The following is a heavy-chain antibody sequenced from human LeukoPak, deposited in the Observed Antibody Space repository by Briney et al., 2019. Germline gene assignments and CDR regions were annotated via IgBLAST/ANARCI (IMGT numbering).Heavy chain of an antibody. CDR3: AREGDSRWGELSP. J-gene: IGHJ1*01. CDR2: IWYDGSEQ. D-gene: IGHD3-16*02. Sequence: GRSLRLSCAASGFTFSTYAIHWVRQAPGKGLEGVAVIWYDGSEQYYADSVKGRFIISRDNSKSTSDLQMNSLRAEDTAVDYCAREGDSRWGELSPWGQGTLVTVSA. CDR1: GFTFSTYA. V-gene: IGHV3-33*01.